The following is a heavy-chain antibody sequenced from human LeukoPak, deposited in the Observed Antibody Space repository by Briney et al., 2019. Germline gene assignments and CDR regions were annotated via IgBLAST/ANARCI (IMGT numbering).Heavy chain of an antibody. CDR2: IYYSGST. Sequence: SETLSLTCTASGGSISSYYWNWIRQPPGKGLEWIGYIYYSGSTNYNPSLKSRVNISVDTSKNQFSLKLSSVTAADTAVYYCARAPPSYYYDSSGYLRPYYYGMDVWGQGTTVTVSS. CDR3: ARAPPSYYYDSSGYLRPYYYGMDV. V-gene: IGHV4-59*01. CDR1: GGSISSYY. D-gene: IGHD3-22*01. J-gene: IGHJ6*02.